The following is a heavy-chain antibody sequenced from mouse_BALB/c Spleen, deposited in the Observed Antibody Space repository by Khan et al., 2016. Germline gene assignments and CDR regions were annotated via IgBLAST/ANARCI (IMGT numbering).Heavy chain of an antibody. CDR1: GYTFTNYG. J-gene: IGHJ4*01. Sequence: QIQLVQSGPELKKPGETVKISCKASGYTFTNYGMNWVKQAPGKGLKWMGWINTYTGEPTYADDFKGRFAFSLETSASTAYLQINNLKNEYTATYFCAREGLYGNYYAMDYWGQGTSVTVSS. V-gene: IGHV9-3-1*01. CDR2: INTYTGEP. CDR3: AREGLYGNYYAMDY. D-gene: IGHD2-1*01.